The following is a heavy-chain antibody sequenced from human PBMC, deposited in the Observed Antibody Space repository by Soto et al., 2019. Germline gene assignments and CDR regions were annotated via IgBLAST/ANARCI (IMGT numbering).Heavy chain of an antibody. CDR2: IYHSGST. V-gene: IGHV4-30-2*01. CDR1: GGSISSGGYS. D-gene: IGHD3-3*01. J-gene: IGHJ6*02. Sequence: SETLSLTCAVSGGSISSGGYSWSWIRQPPGKGLEWIGYIYHSGSTNYNPSLKSRVTISVDTSKNQFSLKLSSVTAADTAVYYCARETYYDFWSGYYPSAVDYYYYGMDVWGQGTTVTVSS. CDR3: ARETYYDFWSGYYPSAVDYYYYGMDV.